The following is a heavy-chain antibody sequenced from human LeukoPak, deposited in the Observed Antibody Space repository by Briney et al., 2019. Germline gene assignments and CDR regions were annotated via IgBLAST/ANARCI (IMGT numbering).Heavy chain of an antibody. CDR2: IKQDGSEK. CDR3: ARGISITMIVY. Sequence: GGSLRLSCAASGFTFSSYWVSWVRQAPGKGLEWVANIKQDGSEKYYVDSVKGRFTISRDNAKNSLYLQMNSLRAEDTAVYYCARGISITMIVYWGQGTLVTVSS. J-gene: IGHJ4*02. V-gene: IGHV3-7*01. CDR1: GFTFSSYW. D-gene: IGHD3-22*01.